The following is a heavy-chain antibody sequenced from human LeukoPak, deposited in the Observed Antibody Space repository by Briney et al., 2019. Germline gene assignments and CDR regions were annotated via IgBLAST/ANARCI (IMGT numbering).Heavy chain of an antibody. V-gene: IGHV4-59*01. D-gene: IGHD3-10*01. CDR2: IYYSGST. CDR1: GGSLSSYY. J-gene: IGHJ2*01. Sequence: PSETLSLTCTVSGGSLSSYYWSWTRQPPGKGLEWIGYIYYSGSTTYNPSLRSRVTISVDTSKNQFSLKLSSVTAADTAVYYCARVFYYGSGTFDLWGRGTLVTVSS. CDR3: ARVFYYGSGTFDL.